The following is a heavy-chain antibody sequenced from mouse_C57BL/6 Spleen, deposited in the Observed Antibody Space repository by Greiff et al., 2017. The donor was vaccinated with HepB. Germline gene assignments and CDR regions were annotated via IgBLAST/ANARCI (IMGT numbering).Heavy chain of an antibody. CDR2: IRNKANGYTT. CDR1: GFTFTDYY. D-gene: IGHD1-1*01. Sequence: EVQVVESGGGLVQPGGSLSLSCAASGFTFTDYYMSWVRQPPGKALEWLGFIRNKANGYTTEYSASVQGRFTISRDNSQSILYLQMNALRAEDSATYYCARSGSSYAHDYAMDYWGQGTSVTVSS. V-gene: IGHV7-3*01. CDR3: ARSGSSYAHDYAMDY. J-gene: IGHJ4*01.